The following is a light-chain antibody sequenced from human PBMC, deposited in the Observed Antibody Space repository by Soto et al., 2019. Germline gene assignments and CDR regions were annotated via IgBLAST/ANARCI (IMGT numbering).Light chain of an antibody. Sequence: IQMTQSPSAMSASVGDRVTITCRASQGINNDLAWFQQKPGNVPKRLIYSASTLQGGVPSRFSGSGSGTEFTLPICSLQPEDFATDYCFQHNSYPLTFGGGTKVEI. CDR1: QGINND. V-gene: IGKV1-17*03. J-gene: IGKJ4*01. CDR3: FQHNSYPLT. CDR2: SAS.